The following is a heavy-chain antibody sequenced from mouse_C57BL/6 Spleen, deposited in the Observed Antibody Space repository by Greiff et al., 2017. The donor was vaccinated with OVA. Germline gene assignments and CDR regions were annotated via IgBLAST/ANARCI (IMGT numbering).Heavy chain of an antibody. CDR2: IYPGGGYT. V-gene: IGHV1-63*01. CDR1: GYTFTNYW. D-gene: IGHD1-1*01. CDR3: ARDYGSSGYFDY. Sequence: VQLQQSGAELVRPGTSVKMSCKASGYTFTNYWIGWAKQRPGHGLEWIGDIYPGGGYTNYTEKFKGKATLTADKSSSTAYMQFSSLTAEDSAIYYCARDYGSSGYFDYWGQCPTLTVSS. J-gene: IGHJ2*01.